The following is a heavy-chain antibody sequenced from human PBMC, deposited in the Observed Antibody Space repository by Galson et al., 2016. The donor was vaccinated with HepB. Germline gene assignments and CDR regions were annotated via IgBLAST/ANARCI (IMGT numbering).Heavy chain of an antibody. Sequence: SLRLSCAASGFAFSGSAMHWVRQAPGKGLEWVAAISYHGSDKYYADSVKGRVTISRDNSKNTLYLQMNSLRAEDTAVYYCAREGAEMAVAGTAFDYWGQGTLVTVSS. CDR1: GFAFSGSA. CDR3: AREGAEMAVAGTAFDY. CDR2: ISYHGSDK. J-gene: IGHJ4*02. V-gene: IGHV3-30-3*01. D-gene: IGHD6-19*01.